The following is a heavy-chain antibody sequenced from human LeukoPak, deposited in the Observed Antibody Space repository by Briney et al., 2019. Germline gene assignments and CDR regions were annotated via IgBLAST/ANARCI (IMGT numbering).Heavy chain of an antibody. CDR2: ISNDGSNK. Sequence: GGSLRLSCAASGFTFSNAWMSWVRQAPGKGLEWVAVISNDGSNKYYADSVKGRFTISRDNSKNTLYLQMNSLRAEDTAVYYCAKETGRWELEWGQGTLVTVSS. CDR3: AKETGRWELE. V-gene: IGHV3-30*18. D-gene: IGHD1-26*01. CDR1: GFTFSNAW. J-gene: IGHJ4*02.